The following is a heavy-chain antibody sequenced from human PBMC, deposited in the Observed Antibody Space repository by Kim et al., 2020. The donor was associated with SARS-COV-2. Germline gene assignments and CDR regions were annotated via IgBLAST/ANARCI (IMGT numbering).Heavy chain of an antibody. D-gene: IGHD4-17*01. J-gene: IGHJ3*02. Sequence: GGSLRLSCADSGFTFSSYAMHWVRQAPGKGLEWVAVKSYDGSNKYYADSVKGRFTISRDNSKNTLYLQMNSLRDEDTAVYYCARVPTVTTTFDAFDIWGQGTMVTVSS. V-gene: IGHV3-30*04. CDR3: ARVPTVTTTFDAFDI. CDR2: KSYDGSNK. CDR1: GFTFSSYA.